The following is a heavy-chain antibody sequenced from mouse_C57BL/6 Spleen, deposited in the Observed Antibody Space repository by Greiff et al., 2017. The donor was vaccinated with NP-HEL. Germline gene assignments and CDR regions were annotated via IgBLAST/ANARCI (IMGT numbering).Heavy chain of an antibody. V-gene: IGHV5-4*01. J-gene: IGHJ4*01. CDR2: ISDGGSYT. CDR3: AREDSYAMDY. CDR1: GFTFSSYA. Sequence: EVQLVESGGGLVKPGGSLKLSCAASGFTFSSYAMSWVRQTPEKRLEWVATISDGGSYTYYPDNVKGRFTISRDNAKNNLYLQMSHLKSEDTAMYYCAREDSYAMDYWGQGTSVTVSS.